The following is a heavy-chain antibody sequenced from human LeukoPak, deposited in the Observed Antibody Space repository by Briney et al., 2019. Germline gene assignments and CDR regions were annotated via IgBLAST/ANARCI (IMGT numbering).Heavy chain of an antibody. J-gene: IGHJ6*03. CDR3: AKPLGIDYYYMDV. Sequence: PGGSLRLSCAASGFTFSSYAMSWVRQAPGKRLEWVSAISGSGGSTYYADSVKGRFTISRDNSKNTLYLQMNSLRAEDTAVYYCAKPLGIDYYYMDVWGKGTTVTVSS. V-gene: IGHV3-23*01. D-gene: IGHD7-27*01. CDR2: ISGSGGST. CDR1: GFTFSSYA.